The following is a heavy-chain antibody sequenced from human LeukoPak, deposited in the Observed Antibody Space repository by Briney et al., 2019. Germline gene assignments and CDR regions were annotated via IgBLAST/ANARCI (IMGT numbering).Heavy chain of an antibody. CDR1: GYSFTTYL. Sequence: GESLKVSCKGSGYSFTTYLIAWVRQMPVKGLEWMGFIHPGDSDTRYSPSFQGQVTISADKSISTAYLQWSSLKASDTAMYYCARHLGTAMVSPLGYWGQGTLVTVSS. D-gene: IGHD5-18*01. CDR2: IHPGDSDT. V-gene: IGHV5-51*01. CDR3: ARHLGTAMVSPLGY. J-gene: IGHJ4*02.